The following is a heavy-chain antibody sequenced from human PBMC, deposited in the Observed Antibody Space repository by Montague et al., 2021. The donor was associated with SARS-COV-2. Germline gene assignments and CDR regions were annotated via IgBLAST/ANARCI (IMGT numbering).Heavy chain of an antibody. D-gene: IGHD2-15*01. V-gene: IGHV4-34*01. CDR3: VRERECSGGSCYGPDDDAFDI. Sequence: SETLSLTCAVYGGSFNGYYWNWIRQPPGKGLEWIGEISDIGSTTYNPSLERRLTASVDRSKNQFSLRLTSVTAADTAVYYCVRERECSGGSCYGPDDDAFDIWGPGTVVTVSS. CDR1: GGSFNGYY. CDR2: ISDIGST. J-gene: IGHJ3*02.